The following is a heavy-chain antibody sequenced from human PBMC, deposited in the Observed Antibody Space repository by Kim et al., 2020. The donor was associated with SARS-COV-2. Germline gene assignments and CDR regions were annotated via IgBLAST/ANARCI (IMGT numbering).Heavy chain of an antibody. Sequence: SATLSLTCTLSGGSISSYYWSWIRQPPGKGLEWIGHIYYNGSKNYNPSLKSRVTISVVRSQKQFSLELRSVTAADAAVYYCAIDYGDDTGAFDMWGQGTKVPVSS. V-gene: IGHV4-59*01. CDR1: GGSISSYY. D-gene: IGHD4-17*01. J-gene: IGHJ3*02. CDR3: AIDYGDDTGAFDM. CDR2: IYYNGSK.